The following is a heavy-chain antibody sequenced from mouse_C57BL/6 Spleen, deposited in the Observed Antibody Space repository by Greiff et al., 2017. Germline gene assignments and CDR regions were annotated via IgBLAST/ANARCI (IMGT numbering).Heavy chain of an antibody. D-gene: IGHD2-2*01. J-gene: IGHJ1*03. CDR1: GYTFTDYE. CDR3: TRSGSTMGTTAYWYFDV. CDR2: IDPETGGT. Sequence: QVQLQQSGAELVRPGASVTLSCKASGYTFTDYEMHWVKQTPVHGLEWIGAIDPETGGTAYNQKFKGKAKLTADKSSSTAYMELRSLTSEDSAVYYVTRSGSTMGTTAYWYFDVWGTGTTVTVSS. V-gene: IGHV1-15*01.